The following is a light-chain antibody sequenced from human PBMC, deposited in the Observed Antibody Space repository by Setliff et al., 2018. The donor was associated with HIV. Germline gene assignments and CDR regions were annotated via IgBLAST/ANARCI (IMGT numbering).Light chain of an antibody. V-gene: IGLV2-11*01. CDR2: DVT. CDR3: CSYVSRQNSYV. Sequence: QSVLTQPRSVSGSPGQSVTIPCTGTSSDVGNYNYVSWYQQHPGKAPKLMIYDVTKRPSGVPDRFSGSKSGNTASLTISGLQADDEGDYYCCSYVSRQNSYVFGTGTKGTVL. J-gene: IGLJ1*01. CDR1: SSDVGNYNY.